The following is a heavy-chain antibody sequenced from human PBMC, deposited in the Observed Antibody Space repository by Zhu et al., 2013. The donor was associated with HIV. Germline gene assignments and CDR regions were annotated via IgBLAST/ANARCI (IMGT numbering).Heavy chain of an antibody. CDR2: MNPNSGNT. D-gene: IGHD2-2*02. CDR3: ARGGYCSSTSCYRGYYYGMDV. V-gene: IGHV1-8*01. CDR1: GYTFTSYD. J-gene: IGHJ6*02. Sequence: QVQLVQSGAEVKKPGASVKVSCKASGYTFTSYDINWVRQATGQGLEWMGWMNPNSGNTGYAQKFQGRVTMTRNTSISTAYMELSSLRSEDTAVYYCARGGYCSSTSCYRGYYYGMDVWGQGTTVTGLL.